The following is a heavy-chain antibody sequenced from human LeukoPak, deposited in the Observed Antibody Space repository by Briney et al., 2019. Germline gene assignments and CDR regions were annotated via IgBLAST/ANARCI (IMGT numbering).Heavy chain of an antibody. CDR2: LSGGSSYI. V-gene: IGHV3-21*01. CDR1: GFIFSTYS. Sequence: PGGSLRLSCAASGFIFSTYSMNWVRQAPGKGLEWVSSLSGGSSYIYYADSVKGRFTISRDNAKNSLYLQMSSLRAEDTAVYYCARGMGSSWSGGSYYFDYWGQGTLVTVSS. CDR3: ARGMGSSWSGGSYYFDY. D-gene: IGHD6-13*01. J-gene: IGHJ4*02.